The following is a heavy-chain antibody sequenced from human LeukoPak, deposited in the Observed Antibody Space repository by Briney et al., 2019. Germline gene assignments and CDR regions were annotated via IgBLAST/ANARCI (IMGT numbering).Heavy chain of an antibody. D-gene: IGHD4-17*01. Sequence: PGGSLRLSCAASGFTFSSYAMHWVRQAPGKGLEYVSAISSNGGSTYYANSVEGRFTISRDNSKNTLYLQMGSLRAEDMAVYYCARDISRGDYGDYLFDYWGQGTLVTVSS. CDR1: GFTFSSYA. J-gene: IGHJ4*02. V-gene: IGHV3-64*01. CDR3: ARDISRGDYGDYLFDY. CDR2: ISSNGGST.